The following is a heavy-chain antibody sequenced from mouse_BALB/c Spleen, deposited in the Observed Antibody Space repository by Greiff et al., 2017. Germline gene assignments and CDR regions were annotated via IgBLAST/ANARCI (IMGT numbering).Heavy chain of an antibody. CDR2: INPNNGGT. Sequence: VQLQQPGPELVKPGASVKIPCKASGYTFTDYNMDWVKQSHGKSLEWIGDINPNNGGTIYNQKFKGKATLTVDKSSSTAYMELRSLTSEDTAVYYCAREGYDGSPMDYWGQGTSVTVSS. CDR3: AREGYDGSPMDY. V-gene: IGHV1-18*01. J-gene: IGHJ4*01. CDR1: GYTFTDYN. D-gene: IGHD2-14*01.